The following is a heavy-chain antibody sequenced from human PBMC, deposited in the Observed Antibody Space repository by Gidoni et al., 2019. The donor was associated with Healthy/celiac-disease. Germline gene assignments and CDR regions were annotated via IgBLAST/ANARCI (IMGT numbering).Heavy chain of an antibody. V-gene: IGHV4-30-2*01. CDR1: GGSISSGGYS. J-gene: IGHJ4*02. Sequence: QLQLQESGSGLVKPSQTLSLTCAVSGGSISSGGYSWSWIRQPPGKGLEWIGYIYHSGRTYYNPSLKSRVTISVDRSKNQFSLKLSSVTAADTAVYYCASRKASDFWSGYYIYWGQGTLVTVSS. CDR2: IYHSGRT. D-gene: IGHD3-3*01. CDR3: ASRKASDFWSGYYIY.